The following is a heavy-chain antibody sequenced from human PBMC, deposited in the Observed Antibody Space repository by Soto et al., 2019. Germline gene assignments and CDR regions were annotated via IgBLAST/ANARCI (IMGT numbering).Heavy chain of an antibody. CDR1: GGSISSYY. J-gene: IGHJ3*02. CDR3: ASEGTKRWLQLRAFEI. Sequence: QVQLQESGPGLVKPSETLSLTCTVSGGSISSYYWSWIRQPPGKGLEWIGYIYYSGSTNYNHSLKSRVIISVDTSKNQFSLKLSSVTAADTAVYYCASEGTKRWLQLRAFEIWGQGTMVTVSS. CDR2: IYYSGST. D-gene: IGHD5-12*01. V-gene: IGHV4-59*01.